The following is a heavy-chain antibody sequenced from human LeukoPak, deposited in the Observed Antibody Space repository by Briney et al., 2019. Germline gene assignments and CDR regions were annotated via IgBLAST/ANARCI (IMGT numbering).Heavy chain of an antibody. Sequence: PGGSLRLSCAASGFTFSSYSMNWVRQAPGKGLEWVSSISSSSSYIYYADSVKGRFTISRDNAKNSLYLQMNSLRAEDTAVYYCARARRAVVDAFDIWGQGTMVTVSS. CDR2: ISSSSSYI. J-gene: IGHJ3*02. V-gene: IGHV3-21*01. CDR3: ARARRAVVDAFDI. CDR1: GFTFSSYS. D-gene: IGHD2-15*01.